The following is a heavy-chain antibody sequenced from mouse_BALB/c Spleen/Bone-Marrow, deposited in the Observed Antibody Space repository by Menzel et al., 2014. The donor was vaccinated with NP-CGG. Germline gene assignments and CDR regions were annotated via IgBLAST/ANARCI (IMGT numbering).Heavy chain of an antibody. CDR2: ISYSGST. Sequence: EVKLMESGPGLVKPSQSLSLTCTVTGYSITSDYAWNWIRQFPGNKLEWMGYISYSGSTSYNPSLKSRISITRDTSKNQFFLQLNSVTTEDTATYYCARSEGDYDSAMDYWGQGTSVIVSS. V-gene: IGHV3-2*02. CDR3: ARSEGDYDSAMDY. J-gene: IGHJ4*01. D-gene: IGHD2-4*01. CDR1: GYSITSDYA.